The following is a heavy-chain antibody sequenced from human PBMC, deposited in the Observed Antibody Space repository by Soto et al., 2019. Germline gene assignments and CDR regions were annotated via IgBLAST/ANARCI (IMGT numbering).Heavy chain of an antibody. J-gene: IGHJ5*02. V-gene: IGHV3-53*01. CDR3: ARELPPDL. D-gene: IGHD2-15*01. CDR2: IWSAGLT. CDR1: GCTVSSKY. Sequence: GGSLRLSCAASGCTVSSKYMNWVRQAPGKGLEWVSIIWSAGLTYYADSVRGRFTISRDISKNILFLQMNNLRAEDSAIYYCARELPPDLWGQGTLVTVSS.